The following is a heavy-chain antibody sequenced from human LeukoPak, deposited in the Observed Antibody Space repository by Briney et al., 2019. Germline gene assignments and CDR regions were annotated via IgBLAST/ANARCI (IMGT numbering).Heavy chain of an antibody. Sequence: ASVKVSCKASGYTFTGYYMHWVRQAPGQGLEWMGWINPNSGGTNYAQKFQGRVTMTRDTSISTAYMELSRLRSDDTAVYYCARADFGVVIGTLDHWGQGTLVTVSS. V-gene: IGHV1-2*02. CDR2: INPNSGGT. CDR1: GYTFTGYY. J-gene: IGHJ4*02. CDR3: ARADFGVVIGTLDH. D-gene: IGHD3-3*01.